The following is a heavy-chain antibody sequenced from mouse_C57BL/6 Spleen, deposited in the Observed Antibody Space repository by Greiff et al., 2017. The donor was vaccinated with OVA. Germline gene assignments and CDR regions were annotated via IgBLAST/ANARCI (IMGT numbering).Heavy chain of an antibody. J-gene: IGHJ2*01. CDR2: INPNNGGT. CDR1: GYTFTDYN. D-gene: IGHD1-1*02. V-gene: IGHV1-22*01. CDR3: ARVGGWRSYFDY. Sequence: EVQLQQSGPELVKPGASVKMSCKASGYTFTDYNMHWVKQSHGKSLEWIGYINPNNGGTSYNQKFKGKATLTVNKSSSTAYMELRSLTSEDSAVYYCARVGGWRSYFDYWGQGTTRTVSS.